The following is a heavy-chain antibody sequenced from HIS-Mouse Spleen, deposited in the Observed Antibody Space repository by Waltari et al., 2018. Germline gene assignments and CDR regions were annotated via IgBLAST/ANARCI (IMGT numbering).Heavy chain of an antibody. J-gene: IGHJ4*02. D-gene: IGHD1-20*01. CDR3: ARDHRNNWAIRD. Sequence: QVQLVESGGGVVQPGRSLRLSCAASGFTCIIYAMHWVRQAPGKGLEWVAVISYDGSNKYYADSVKGRFTISRDNSKNTLYLQMNSLRAEDTAVYYCARDHRNNWAIRDWGQGTLVTVSS. CDR2: ISYDGSNK. V-gene: IGHV3-30-3*01. CDR1: GFTCIIYA.